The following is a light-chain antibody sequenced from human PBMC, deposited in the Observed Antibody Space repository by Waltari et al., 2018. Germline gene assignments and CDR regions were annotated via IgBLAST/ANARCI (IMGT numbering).Light chain of an antibody. CDR3: ATWDDNLNGWV. Sequence: QSVLTQPPSASGTPGQRVTISCSGSISNIGRNTVHWHQHLPGTAPKLRIYSTNQRPSGVPDRFSGSQSDTSASLAISGRQSEDEADYYCATWDDNLNGWVFGGGTKLTVL. CDR1: ISNIGRNT. CDR2: STN. J-gene: IGLJ3*02. V-gene: IGLV1-44*01.